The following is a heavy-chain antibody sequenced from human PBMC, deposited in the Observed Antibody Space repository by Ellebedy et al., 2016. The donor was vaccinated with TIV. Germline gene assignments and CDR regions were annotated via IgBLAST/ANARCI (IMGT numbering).Heavy chain of an antibody. D-gene: IGHD1-1*01. CDR2: LDPEDDKP. J-gene: IGHJ4*02. Sequence: AASVKVSCKVGGYTLSELSLHWVRQAPGRGLEWMGGLDPEDDKPVYAQKFQGRVTMTEDTSTDTAYMELSSLTSEDTAVYYCSTPPVRDCSSDNCAEDDYWGQGTLVTVSS. V-gene: IGHV1-24*01. CDR1: GYTLSELS. CDR3: STPPVRDCSSDNCAEDDY.